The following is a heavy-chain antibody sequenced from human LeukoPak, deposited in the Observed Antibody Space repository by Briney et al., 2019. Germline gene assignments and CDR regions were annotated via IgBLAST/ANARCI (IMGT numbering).Heavy chain of an antibody. CDR3: ARESGSYHGNDY. D-gene: IGHD1-26*01. V-gene: IGHV1-2*06. J-gene: IGHJ4*02. CDR1: GYTFTSYY. Sequence: EASVKVSCKASGYTFTSYYMHWVRQAPGQGLEWMGRINPNSGGTNYAQKFQGRVTMTRDTSISTAYMELSRLRSDDTAVYYCARESGSYHGNDYWGQGTLVTVSS. CDR2: INPNSGGT.